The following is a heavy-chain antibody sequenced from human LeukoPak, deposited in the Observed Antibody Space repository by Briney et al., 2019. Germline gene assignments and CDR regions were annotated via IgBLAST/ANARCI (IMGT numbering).Heavy chain of an antibody. CDR1: GGSINSYY. J-gene: IGHJ4*02. D-gene: IGHD2-21*01. CDR2: IYYSGST. CDR3: ARGNLSPSNLLYFDY. V-gene: IGHV4-59*01. Sequence: SENLSLTCTVSGGSINSYYWSWIRQPPGKGLEWIGYIYYSGSTNYNPSLKSRVTILVDTSKNQFSLKLSSVTAADTAVYYCARGNLSPSNLLYFDYWGQGTLVTVSS.